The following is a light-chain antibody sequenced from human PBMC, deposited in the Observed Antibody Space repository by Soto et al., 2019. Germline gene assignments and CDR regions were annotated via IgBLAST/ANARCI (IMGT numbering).Light chain of an antibody. CDR3: SSYSTGGSYV. V-gene: IGLV2-14*03. CDR2: DVS. CDR1: SSDVGGYNS. Sequence: QSVLTQPASVSGSPGQSMAISCTGTSSDVGGYNSASWYQQHPGKAPKLLIYDVSNRPSGVSNRFSGSKSGNTASLTISGLQAEDEADYYCSSYSTGGSYVFGTGTKVTVL. J-gene: IGLJ1*01.